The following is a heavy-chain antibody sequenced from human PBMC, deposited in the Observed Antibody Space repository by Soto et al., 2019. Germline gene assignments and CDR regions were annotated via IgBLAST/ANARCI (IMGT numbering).Heavy chain of an antibody. V-gene: IGHV1-3*01. D-gene: IGHD6-13*01. Sequence: ASVKVSCKASGCTFTSYGIHWVRQAPGQRLEWMGWINAANGDTKYSPKFQGRVTITRDTSASTAYMELSSLRSEDTAVYYCVRRHVSATGIDWFDPWGQGTLVTVSS. CDR2: INAANGDT. CDR1: GCTFTSYG. J-gene: IGHJ5*02. CDR3: VRRHVSATGIDWFDP.